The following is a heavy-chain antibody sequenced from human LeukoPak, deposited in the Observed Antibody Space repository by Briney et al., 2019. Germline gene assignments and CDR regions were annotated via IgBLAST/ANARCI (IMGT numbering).Heavy chain of an antibody. J-gene: IGHJ3*02. CDR3: ARDYYYDSSGYYSPDDAFDI. D-gene: IGHD3-22*01. CDR2: ISYDGSNK. Sequence: GGSLRLSCAASGFTFSSYAMHWVRQAPGKGLEWAAVISYDGSNKYYADSVKGRFTISRDNSKNTLYLQMNSLRAEDTAVYYCARDYYYDSSGYYSPDDAFDIWGQGTMVTVSS. CDR1: GFTFSSYA. V-gene: IGHV3-30*04.